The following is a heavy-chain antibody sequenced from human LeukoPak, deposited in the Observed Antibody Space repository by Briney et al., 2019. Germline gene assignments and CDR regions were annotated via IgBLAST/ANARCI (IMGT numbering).Heavy chain of an antibody. CDR3: ARGRRDGYSLVVSRYYFDY. D-gene: IGHD5-24*01. Sequence: TLSLTCTVSAGSTSSGGYYWSWTREHPGKGLEWTWYTYYSGSTFYTPSLKTRVPISEDTAQTRWSLALSSVTAADTAVYYCARGRRDGYSLVVSRYYFDYWGQGTLGTVSS. J-gene: IGHJ4*02. CDR1: AGSTSSGGYY. CDR2: TYYSGST. V-gene: IGHV4-31*03.